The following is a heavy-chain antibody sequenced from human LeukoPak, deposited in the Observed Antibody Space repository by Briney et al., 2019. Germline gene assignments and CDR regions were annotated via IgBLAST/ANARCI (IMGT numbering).Heavy chain of an antibody. Sequence: PGRSLRLSCAASGFTFSSYAMHWVRQAPGKGLEWVAVISYDGSNKYYADSVKGRFTISRDNSKNTLYLQMNSLRAEDTAVYYCAKDHPNVGSYDFWKWGQGTLVTVSS. CDR3: AKDHPNVGSYDFWK. D-gene: IGHD3-3*01. V-gene: IGHV3-30-3*01. CDR2: ISYDGSNK. CDR1: GFTFSSYA. J-gene: IGHJ4*02.